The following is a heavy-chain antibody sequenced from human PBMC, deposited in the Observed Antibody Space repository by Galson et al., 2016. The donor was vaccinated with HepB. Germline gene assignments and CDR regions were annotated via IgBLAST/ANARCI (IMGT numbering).Heavy chain of an antibody. J-gene: IGHJ2*01. Sequence: TLSLTCTVSGDSISSGDYSWSWIRQPPGKGLEWIGYISYSGNAYYNPSLKTRATMSVDRSKNQFSLHLTSMTAADTAVYYCASEGPYGDYTPYWYFDHWGRGTLVTVSS. V-gene: IGHV4-30-2*01. CDR3: ASEGPYGDYTPYWYFDH. D-gene: IGHD4-17*01. CDR1: GDSISSGDYS. CDR2: ISYSGNA.